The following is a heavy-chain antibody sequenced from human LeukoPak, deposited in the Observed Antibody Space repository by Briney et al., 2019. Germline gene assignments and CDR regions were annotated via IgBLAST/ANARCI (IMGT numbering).Heavy chain of an antibody. D-gene: IGHD4-23*01. CDR3: ARAVASLSRPYYFDY. CDR2: IYYRGST. J-gene: IGHJ4*02. Sequence: SETLSLTCTVSGGSISSISYYWGWIRQPPGKGLEWIGHIYYRGSTFYNPSLRGRVTISVDTSKNHFSVKLTSVTTADTAVYYCARAVASLSRPYYFDYWGQGTLVTVSS. CDR1: GGSISSISYY. V-gene: IGHV4-39*07.